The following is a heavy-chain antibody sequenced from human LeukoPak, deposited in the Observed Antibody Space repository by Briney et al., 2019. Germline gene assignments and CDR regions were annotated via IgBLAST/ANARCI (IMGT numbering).Heavy chain of an antibody. CDR2: ISSSSSYI. J-gene: IGHJ3*02. V-gene: IGHV3-21*01. CDR3: ASIVVVTATPGAFDS. D-gene: IGHD2-21*02. CDR1: GFTFSSYS. Sequence: PGGSLRLSCAASGFTFSSYSMNWVRQAPGKGLEWDSSISSSSSYIYYADSVKGRFTISRDNAKNSLYLQMNSLRAEDTAVYYCASIVVVTATPGAFDSWGQGTMVTVSS.